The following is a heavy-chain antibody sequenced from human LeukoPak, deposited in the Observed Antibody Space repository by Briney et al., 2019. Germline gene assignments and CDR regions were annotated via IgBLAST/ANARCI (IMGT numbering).Heavy chain of an antibody. Sequence: SVKVSCKASGGTFSSYAISWVRQAPGQGLEWMGRVIPIFGTANYAQKFQGRVTITTDESTSTAYMELSSLRSEDTAVYYCARVRGSGINFDYWGQGTLVTVSS. CDR3: ARVRGSGINFDY. D-gene: IGHD3-10*01. CDR1: GGTFSSYA. J-gene: IGHJ4*02. CDR2: VIPIFGTA. V-gene: IGHV1-69*05.